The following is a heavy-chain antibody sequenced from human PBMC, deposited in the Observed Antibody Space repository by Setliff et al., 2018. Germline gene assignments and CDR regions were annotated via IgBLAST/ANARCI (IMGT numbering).Heavy chain of an antibody. J-gene: IGHJ6*03. CDR1: GASINSSTFF. V-gene: IGHV4-39*01. CDR3: ARHKSNGSGSYPSLYMDV. Sequence: SETLSLTCIVSGASINSSTFFWGWIRQPPGKGLEWVATIYYSGSTYSNPSLKSRLIISVDAPDNQFSVKLSSVTAADTAVYYCARHKSNGSGSYPSLYMDVWGKGIMVTVSS. D-gene: IGHD3-10*01. CDR2: IYYSGST.